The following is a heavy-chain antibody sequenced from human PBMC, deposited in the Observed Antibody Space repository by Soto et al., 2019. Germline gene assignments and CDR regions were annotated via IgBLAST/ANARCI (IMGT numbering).Heavy chain of an antibody. D-gene: IGHD2-2*01. CDR2: INVYNGNT. CDR3: ARDLAVGWFDP. V-gene: IGHV1-18*01. CDR1: GYTFTSYS. Sequence: QVQLVQSGAEVKKPGASVKVSCKTSGYTFTSYSISWVRQAPGQGLEWMGWINVYNGNTKYAQNLQGRGTMTTATSTRTAYLALRSLRSDDTAVYYCARDLAVGWFDPWAQGTLVTVSS. J-gene: IGHJ5*02.